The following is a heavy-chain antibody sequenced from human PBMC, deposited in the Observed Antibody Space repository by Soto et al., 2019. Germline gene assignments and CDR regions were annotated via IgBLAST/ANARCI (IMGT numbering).Heavy chain of an antibody. D-gene: IGHD5-18*01. V-gene: IGHV5-10-1*01. J-gene: IGHJ5*02. CDR3: ARTRGYSYGSNWFDP. CDR2: IDPSDSYT. Sequence: PGESLKISCKGSGYSFTSYWISWVRQMPGKGLEWMGRIDPSDSYTNYSPSFQGHVTISADKSISTAYLQWSSLKASDTAMYYCARTRGYSYGSNWFDPWGQGTLVTVS. CDR1: GYSFTSYW.